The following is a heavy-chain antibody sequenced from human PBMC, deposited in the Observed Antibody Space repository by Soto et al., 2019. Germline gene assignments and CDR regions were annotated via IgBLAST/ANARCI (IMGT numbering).Heavy chain of an antibody. Sequence: GGSLRLSCAASGFTFSSYGMHWVRQAPGKGLEWVAVIWYDGSNKYYADSVKGRFTISRDNSKNTLYLQMNSLRAEDTAVYYCAKDPIRFLEWFPSYYYYGMDVWGQGTTVTVSS. V-gene: IGHV3-33*06. CDR2: IWYDGSNK. J-gene: IGHJ6*02. D-gene: IGHD3-3*01. CDR1: GFTFSSYG. CDR3: AKDPIRFLEWFPSYYYYGMDV.